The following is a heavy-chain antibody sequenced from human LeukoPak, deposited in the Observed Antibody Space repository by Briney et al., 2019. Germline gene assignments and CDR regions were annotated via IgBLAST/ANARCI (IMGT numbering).Heavy chain of an antibody. CDR3: ARHPPYYYDSSGYYFDAFDI. CDR1: GGSFSGYY. V-gene: IGHV4-59*08. D-gene: IGHD3-22*01. Sequence: PSETLSLTCAVYGGSFSGYYWSWIRQSPGKGLEWIAYIYSSGSTNYNPSLKSRVTISVDTSKNQFSLKLSSVTAADTAVYYCARHPPYYYDSSGYYFDAFDIWGQGTMVTVSS. CDR2: IYSSGST. J-gene: IGHJ3*02.